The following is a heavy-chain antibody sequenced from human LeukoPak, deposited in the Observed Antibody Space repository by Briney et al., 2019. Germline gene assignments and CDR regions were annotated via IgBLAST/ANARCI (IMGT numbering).Heavy chain of an antibody. CDR3: AKDMGSGWYRANFDY. D-gene: IGHD6-19*01. Sequence: GGSLRLSCAASGFSFSNYGMHWVRQAPGKGLEWGTFIRYDGSNKYCADSLKDQFNISRDISKNTMLLQMYSLRPENTALCYCAKDMGSGWYRANFDYWGQGTLVTVSS. V-gene: IGHV3-30*02. CDR2: IRYDGSNK. J-gene: IGHJ4*02. CDR1: GFSFSNYG.